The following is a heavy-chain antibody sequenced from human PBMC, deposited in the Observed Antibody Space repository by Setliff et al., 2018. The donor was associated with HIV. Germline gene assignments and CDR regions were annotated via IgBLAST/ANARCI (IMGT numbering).Heavy chain of an antibody. CDR3: LPNHYGMDV. V-gene: IGHV4-34*12. Sequence: SETLSLTCAVYGDSLNGYSWNWVRQPPGKGLEWIGAFIHSGNTTYNPSVRSRVTTSMDSLRAGDTALYYCAKEPEFTMVRGLPNHYGMDVWGQGTTVTVSS. CDR1: GDSLNGYS. J-gene: IGHJ6*02. CDR2: FIHSGNT. D-gene: IGHD3-10*01.